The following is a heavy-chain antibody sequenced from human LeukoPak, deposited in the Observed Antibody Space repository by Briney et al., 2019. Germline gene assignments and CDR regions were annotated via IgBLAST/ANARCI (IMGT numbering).Heavy chain of an antibody. CDR1: GYTFTGYY. D-gene: IGHD2-15*01. CDR2: INPNSGGT. V-gene: IGHV1-2*04. J-gene: IGHJ4*02. CDR3: ARECSGGSCYSGFDY. Sequence: ASVKVSCKASGYTFTGYYMHWVRQAPGQGLEWMGWINPNSGGTNYAQKFQGWVTMTRDTSISTAYMELGRLRSDDTAVYYCARECSGGSCYSGFDYWGQGTLVTVSS.